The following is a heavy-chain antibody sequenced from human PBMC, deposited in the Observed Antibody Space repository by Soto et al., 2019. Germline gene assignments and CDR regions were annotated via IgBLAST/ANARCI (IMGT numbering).Heavy chain of an antibody. J-gene: IGHJ4*02. CDR1: GYTFSNYG. CDR2: VSAYNRNT. D-gene: IGHD1-26*01. Sequence: QVQLVQSGPEVKKPGASVKVSCKGSGYTFSNYGVTWVRQAPGQGLERLGWVSAYNRNTDYAQKVEDRATMTIDTSTKTAYLELRGLTPDDTAVYYCARERRWEPLLYWGQGTL. V-gene: IGHV1-18*01. CDR3: ARERRWEPLLY.